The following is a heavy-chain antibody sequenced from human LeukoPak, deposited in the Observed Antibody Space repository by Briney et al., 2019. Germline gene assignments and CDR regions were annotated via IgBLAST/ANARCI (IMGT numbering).Heavy chain of an antibody. Sequence: SETLSLTCTVSGGSISSYYWSWIRQPAGKGLEWIGRIYTSRSTNYNPSLKSRVTMSVDTSKNQFSLKLSSVTAADTAMYYCARRVYSSGWYWFDPWGQGTLVAVSS. CDR1: GGSISSYY. D-gene: IGHD6-19*01. CDR3: ARRVYSSGWYWFDP. CDR2: IYTSRST. J-gene: IGHJ5*02. V-gene: IGHV4-4*07.